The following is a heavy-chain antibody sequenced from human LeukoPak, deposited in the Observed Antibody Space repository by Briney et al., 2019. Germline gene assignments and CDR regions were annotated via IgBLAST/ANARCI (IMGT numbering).Heavy chain of an antibody. CDR3: ARLPARPYWYFDL. J-gene: IGHJ2*01. D-gene: IGHD6-6*01. CDR2: INHSGST. V-gene: IGHV4-34*01. Sequence: PSETLSLTCAVYGGSFSGYYWSWIRQPPGKGLEWIGEINHSGSTNYNPSLKSRVTISVDTSKNQFSLKLSSVTAADTAVYFCARLPARPYWYFDLWGRGTPVTVSS. CDR1: GGSFSGYY.